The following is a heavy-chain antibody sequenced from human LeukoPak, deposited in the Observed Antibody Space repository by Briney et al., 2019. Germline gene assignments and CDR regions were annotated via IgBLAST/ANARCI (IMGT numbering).Heavy chain of an antibody. V-gene: IGHV3-23*01. J-gene: IGHJ4*02. CDR3: AKDRASGWSPGYYFDY. Sequence: GGTLRLSCAASGFTFSSYAMSWVRQAPGKGLEWVSAISGSGGSTYYADSVKGRFTISRDNSKNTLYLQMNSLRAEDTAVYYCAKDRASGWSPGYYFDYWGQGTLVTVSS. D-gene: IGHD3-10*01. CDR1: GFTFSSYA. CDR2: ISGSGGST.